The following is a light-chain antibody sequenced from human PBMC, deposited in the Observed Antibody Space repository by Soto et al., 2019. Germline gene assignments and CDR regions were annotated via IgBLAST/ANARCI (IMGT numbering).Light chain of an antibody. CDR1: QSINRH. Sequence: EIVLTQSPATLSLSPGERATLSCRASQSINRHLAWYRQTPGQAHRLLIYDASNSATGITARFSGSGSGTDFTLTISSLEPEAFGVYYCQQRSNWPPVTFGGGTKVEIK. V-gene: IGKV3-11*01. J-gene: IGKJ4*01. CDR2: DAS. CDR3: QQRSNWPPVT.